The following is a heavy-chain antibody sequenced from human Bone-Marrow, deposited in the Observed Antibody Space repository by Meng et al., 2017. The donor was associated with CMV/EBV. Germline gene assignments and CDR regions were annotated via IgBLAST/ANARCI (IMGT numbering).Heavy chain of an antibody. CDR3: ARDLSYYDFWSGYYTPHYYYYGMDV. D-gene: IGHD3-3*01. J-gene: IGHJ6*02. V-gene: IGHV3-21*01. CDR1: GFTFSSYS. CDR2: ISSSSYI. Sequence: GESLKISCAASGFTFSSYSMNWVRQAPGKGLEWVSSISSSSYIYYADSVKGRFTISRDNAKNSLYLQMNSLRAEDTAVYYCARDLSYYDFWSGYYTPHYYYYGMDVWGQGTTVTVSS.